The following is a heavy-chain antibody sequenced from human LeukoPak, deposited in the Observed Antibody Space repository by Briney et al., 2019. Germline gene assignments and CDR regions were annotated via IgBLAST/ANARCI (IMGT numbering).Heavy chain of an antibody. V-gene: IGHV4-39*01. CDR3: AKKSSGWYGWFDP. J-gene: IGHJ5*02. D-gene: IGHD6-19*01. CDR1: GGSISSSSYY. CDR2: IYYSGST. Sequence: PSDTLSLTCTVSGGSISSSSYYWAWIRQPPGKGLEWIGSIYYSGSTYYNPSLKSRVTISVDTSKNQFSLKLSSVTAADTAVYYCAKKSSGWYGWFDPWGQGTLVTVSS.